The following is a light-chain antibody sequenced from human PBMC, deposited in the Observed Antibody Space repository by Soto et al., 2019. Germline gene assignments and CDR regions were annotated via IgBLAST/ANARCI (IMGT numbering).Light chain of an antibody. CDR2: AAS. CDR1: QDIRSW. CDR3: QQSDSFPYT. J-gene: IGKJ2*01. Sequence: GDRVTITCRASQDIRSWLAWFQQKPGQAPKLLIYAASSLQSGVPSRFSGSGSGTDFTLTIASLQPEDFATYHCQQSDSFPYTFGQGTKLEIK. V-gene: IGKV1D-12*01.